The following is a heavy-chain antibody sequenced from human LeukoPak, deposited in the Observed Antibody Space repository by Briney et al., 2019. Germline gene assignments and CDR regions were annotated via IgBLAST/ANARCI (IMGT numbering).Heavy chain of an antibody. D-gene: IGHD6-19*01. Sequence: GSLRLSCAASGFTFRSYGMHWVRQAPGKGLEWVAVIWYDGSNKYYADSVKGRFTISRDNSKDTLYLQMDSLRAEGTAVYYCARDPGVRWLVGFDYWGQGTQVTVSS. CDR3: ARDPGVRWLVGFDY. CDR2: IWYDGSNK. J-gene: IGHJ4*02. V-gene: IGHV3-33*01. CDR1: GFTFRSYG.